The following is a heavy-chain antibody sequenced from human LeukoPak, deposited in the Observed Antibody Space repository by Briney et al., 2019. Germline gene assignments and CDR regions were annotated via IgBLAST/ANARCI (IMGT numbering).Heavy chain of an antibody. J-gene: IGHJ4*02. CDR1: GGSFSGYY. V-gene: IGHV4-34*01. D-gene: IGHD4-17*01. CDR2: INHSGST. CDR3: ARHAPYWTTVTTILDY. Sequence: SETLSLTCAVYGGSFSGYYWSWIRQPPGKGLEWIGEINHSGSTNYNPSLKGRVTISVDSSKNQFSLKLSSVTAADTAVYYCARHAPYWTTVTTILDYWGQGTLVTVSS.